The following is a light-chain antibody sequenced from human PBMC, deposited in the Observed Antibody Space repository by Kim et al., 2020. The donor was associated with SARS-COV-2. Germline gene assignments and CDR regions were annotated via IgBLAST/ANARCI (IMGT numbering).Light chain of an antibody. CDR2: LNSDGSH. CDR3: QTWDTGIRVV. Sequence: QLVVTQSPSASASLGASVKLTCTLSSGHSSYAIAWHQQQPEKGPRYLMKLNSDGSHSKGDGIPDRFSGSSSGAERYLTISSLQSEDETDYYCQTWDTGIRVVFGGGTKLTVL. J-gene: IGLJ2*01. CDR1: SGHSSYA. V-gene: IGLV4-69*01.